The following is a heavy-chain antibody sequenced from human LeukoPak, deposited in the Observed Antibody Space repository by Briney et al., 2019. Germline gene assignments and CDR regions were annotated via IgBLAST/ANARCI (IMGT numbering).Heavy chain of an antibody. CDR2: ISGSGGST. Sequence: PGGSLRLSCAASGFTFSSYAMSWVRQAPGKGLEWVSAISGSGGSTYYADSVKGRFTISRDNSKNTLYLQMNSLRAEDTAVYYCAEDSKGIAVAGPDYWGQGTLVTVSS. J-gene: IGHJ4*02. V-gene: IGHV3-23*01. CDR3: AEDSKGIAVAGPDY. D-gene: IGHD6-19*01. CDR1: GFTFSSYA.